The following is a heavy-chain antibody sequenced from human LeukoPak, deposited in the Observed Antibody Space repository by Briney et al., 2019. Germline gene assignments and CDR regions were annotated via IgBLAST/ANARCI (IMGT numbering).Heavy chain of an antibody. V-gene: IGHV3-11*04. CDR1: GFTFSDYY. Sequence: PGGSLRLSCAASGFTFSDYYMSWIRQAPGKGLEWVSYISSSGSTIYYADSVKGRFTISRDNAKNSLYLQMNSLRAEDTAVYYCARDLPCGGDCHYDAFDIWGQGTMVTVSS. D-gene: IGHD2-21*02. CDR3: ARDLPCGGDCHYDAFDI. CDR2: ISSSGSTI. J-gene: IGHJ3*02.